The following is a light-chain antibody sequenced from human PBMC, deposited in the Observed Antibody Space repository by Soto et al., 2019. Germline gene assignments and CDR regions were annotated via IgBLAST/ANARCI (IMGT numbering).Light chain of an antibody. J-gene: IGLJ3*02. CDR3: SAYTTGSTWV. Sequence: QSALTQPASVSGSPGQSITISCIGTSNDIGSSNYVSWYQQFPGKAPDVLIYDVSYRPSVVSNRFSGSKSGNMASLTISGLQPEDEADYYCSAYTTGSTWVFGGGTKLTVL. V-gene: IGLV2-14*01. CDR1: SNDIGSSNY. CDR2: DVS.